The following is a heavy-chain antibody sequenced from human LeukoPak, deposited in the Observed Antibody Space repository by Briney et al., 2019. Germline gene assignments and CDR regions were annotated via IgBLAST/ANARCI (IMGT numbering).Heavy chain of an antibody. CDR3: AKGYGGSHFAY. D-gene: IGHD4-23*01. CDR2: IRYDESNQ. V-gene: IGHV3-30*02. J-gene: IGHJ4*02. Sequence: GGSLRLSCAASGFTFSSYGMHWVRQAPGKGLEWVAFIRYDESNQYYADSVKGRFTISRDNSKSTLHLQMNSLKVEDTAVYYCAKGYGGSHFAYWGQGALVAVSS. CDR1: GFTFSSYG.